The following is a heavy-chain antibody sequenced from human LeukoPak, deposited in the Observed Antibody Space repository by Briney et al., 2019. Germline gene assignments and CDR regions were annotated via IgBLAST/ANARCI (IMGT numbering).Heavy chain of an antibody. Sequence: GGSLRLSCAASGFGFSNFWMSWVRQAPGKGPEWVANIKEDGSLKNYVDSVEGRFTVSRDNAKNTLYLQMNSLRLEDTVVYYCVRDWAPASMQAAPFDCWGQGSLVTVSS. CDR3: VRDWAPASMQAAPFDC. J-gene: IGHJ4*02. CDR1: GFGFSNFW. V-gene: IGHV3-7*01. D-gene: IGHD2/OR15-2a*01. CDR2: IKEDGSLK.